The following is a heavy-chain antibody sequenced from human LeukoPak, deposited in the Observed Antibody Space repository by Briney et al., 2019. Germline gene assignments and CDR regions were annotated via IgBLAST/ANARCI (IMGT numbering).Heavy chain of an antibody. Sequence: ASVKVSCKASGYTFTSYGISWVRQAPGQGLEWMGWISADNGNTNYAQKLQGRVTMTTDTSTSTAYMELRSLRSDDTAVYYCARDLDVVVPAAMFFGLYYYGMDVWGQGTTVTVSS. J-gene: IGHJ6*02. CDR2: ISADNGNT. CDR1: GYTFTSYG. CDR3: ARDLDVVVPAAMFFGLYYYGMDV. D-gene: IGHD2-2*01. V-gene: IGHV1-18*01.